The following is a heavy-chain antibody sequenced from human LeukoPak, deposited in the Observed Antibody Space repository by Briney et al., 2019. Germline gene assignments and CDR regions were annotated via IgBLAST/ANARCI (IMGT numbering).Heavy chain of an antibody. V-gene: IGHV4-59*01. J-gene: IGHJ6*03. CDR2: IYNIGST. Sequence: SESLSLTCSVSGASISKDYWSWMRQPPGKGLEWIGYIYNIGSTKYTPSLKSRVTISRDTSRKQFSLELRSVTAADTAVYYCVRVSGTDYYYYMDVWGKGTTVTVSS. CDR3: VRVSGTDYYYYMDV. CDR1: GASISKDY. D-gene: IGHD1-20*01.